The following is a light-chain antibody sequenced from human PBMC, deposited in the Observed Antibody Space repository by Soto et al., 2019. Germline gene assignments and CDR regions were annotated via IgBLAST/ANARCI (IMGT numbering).Light chain of an antibody. V-gene: IGKV1-27*01. CDR1: QDISIY. Sequence: DIQMTQSPSSLSTSVGDRVTITCRASQDISIYLAWYQQKPGKVPKLLIYAASTLQSGVPSRFSGSGSGTDFTLTISSLQPEDVATYYCQKYNSAPPTFGQGTKVEIK. CDR3: QKYNSAPPT. CDR2: AAS. J-gene: IGKJ1*01.